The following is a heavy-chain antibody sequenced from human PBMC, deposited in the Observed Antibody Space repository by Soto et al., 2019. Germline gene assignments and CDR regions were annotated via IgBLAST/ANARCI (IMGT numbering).Heavy chain of an antibody. D-gene: IGHD3-10*01. J-gene: IGHJ4*02. V-gene: IGHV3-11*01. CDR3: AGDPFYYASGF. CDR1: GFKFGDHY. Sequence: GGSLRLSCAASGFKFGDHYMTWIRQAPGKGLEWVSKISGDGTTQYYADSVRGRFTVSRDNTKNSLHLQMNRLRAEDTALYYCAGDPFYYASGFWGQGTLVTVSS. CDR2: ISGDGTTQ.